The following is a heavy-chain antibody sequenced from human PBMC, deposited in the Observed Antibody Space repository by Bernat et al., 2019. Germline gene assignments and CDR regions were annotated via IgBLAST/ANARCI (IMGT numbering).Heavy chain of an antibody. V-gene: IGHV4-34*01. CDR2: ISYTGSP. Sequence: QVQLQQWGAGLLKPSETLSLTCAVYGGSFSGYYWSWIRQPPGKGLDWIGSISYTGSPYYNPSLESRVIISVDTSKKQFSLDLTSVTAADTAVYYCARLPFTGDRGRGTFDIWGQGTMVTVSS. J-gene: IGHJ3*02. D-gene: IGHD7-27*01. CDR1: GGSFSGYY. CDR3: ARLPFTGDRGRGTFDI.